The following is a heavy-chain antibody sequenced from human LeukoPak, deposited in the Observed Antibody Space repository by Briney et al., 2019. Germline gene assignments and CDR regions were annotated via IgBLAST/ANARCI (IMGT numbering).Heavy chain of an antibody. V-gene: IGHV3-30*18. CDR2: ISYDGSNK. Sequence: GGSLRLSCAASGFTFSSYGMHWVRQAPGKGLEWVAVISYDGSNKYYADSVKGRFTISRDNSKDTLYLQMDSLRAEDTAVYYCAKEKLKRGIAAAGAFDYWGQGTLVTVSS. D-gene: IGHD6-13*01. CDR3: AKEKLKRGIAAAGAFDY. J-gene: IGHJ4*02. CDR1: GFTFSSYG.